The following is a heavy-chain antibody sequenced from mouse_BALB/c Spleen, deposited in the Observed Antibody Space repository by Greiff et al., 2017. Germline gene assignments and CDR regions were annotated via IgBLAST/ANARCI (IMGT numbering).Heavy chain of an antibody. CDR3: ASRGSYYRYDNYAMDY. Sequence: QVQLQQSGAELVRPGVSVKISCKGSGYTFTDYAMHWVKQSHAKCLEWIGVISTYYGDASYNQKFKGKATMTVDKSSSTANMELARLTSEDSAIYDCASRGSYYRYDNYAMDYWGQGTSVTVSS. V-gene: IGHV1S137*01. CDR2: ISTYYGDA. J-gene: IGHJ4*01. D-gene: IGHD2-14*01. CDR1: GYTFTDYA.